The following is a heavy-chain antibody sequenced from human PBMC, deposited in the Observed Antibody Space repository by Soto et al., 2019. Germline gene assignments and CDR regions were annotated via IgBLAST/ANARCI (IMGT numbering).Heavy chain of an antibody. D-gene: IGHD3-10*01. CDR2: IDPSDSYT. Sequence: RGESLKISCKGSGYSFTSYWISWVRQMPGKGLEWMGRIDPSDSYTNYSPSFQGHVTISADKSISTAYLQWSSLKASDTAMYYCARPPSYYGSGSPPWMDVWGQGTTVTVSS. V-gene: IGHV5-10-1*01. J-gene: IGHJ6*02. CDR1: GYSFTSYW. CDR3: ARPPSYYGSGSPPWMDV.